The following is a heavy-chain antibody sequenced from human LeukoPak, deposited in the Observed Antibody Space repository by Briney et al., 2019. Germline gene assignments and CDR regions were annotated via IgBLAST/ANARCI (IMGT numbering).Heavy chain of an antibody. CDR1: GYSISGGYY. D-gene: IGHD6-19*01. V-gene: IGHV4-38-2*01. CDR3: ARGWFHGDY. Sequence: SETLSLTCAVSGYSISGGYYWDWIRQPPGKGLEWIGSIYHSGNTYYNPSLKSRVTISLDTSKNQFSLKLSSVTAADTAVYYCARGWFHGDYWGQGTLVTVSS. CDR2: IYHSGNT. J-gene: IGHJ4*02.